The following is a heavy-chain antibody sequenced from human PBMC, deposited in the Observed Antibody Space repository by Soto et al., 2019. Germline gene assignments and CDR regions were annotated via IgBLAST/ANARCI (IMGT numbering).Heavy chain of an antibody. CDR3: AGGFVHRLRPRGSFFDY. V-gene: IGHV1-8*01. J-gene: IGHJ4*02. CDR1: GYTFTSYD. CDR2: MNPNSGNT. D-gene: IGHD4-17*01. Sequence: QVQLVQSGAEVKKPGASVKVSCKASGYTFTSYDINWVRQATGQGLEWMGWMNPNSGNTGYAQKFQGRVTMTRNTSISTAYMELGSLRSGDTAVFYCAGGFVHRLRPRGSFFDYWGQGTLVTVSS.